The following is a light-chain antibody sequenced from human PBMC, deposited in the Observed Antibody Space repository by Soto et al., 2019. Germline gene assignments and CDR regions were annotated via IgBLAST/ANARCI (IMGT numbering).Light chain of an antibody. CDR3: SSYTSTSTYV. CDR1: SNDIGNYNY. J-gene: IGLJ1*01. Sequence: QSALTQPDSVSGSPGQSVAISCTAASNDIGNYNYVSWYQQRPGKVPKLIIHDVSDRPSGVSDRFSGSKSGNTASLTISGLQAEDEADYYCSSYTSTSTYVFGTGTKVTVL. CDR2: DVS. V-gene: IGLV2-14*03.